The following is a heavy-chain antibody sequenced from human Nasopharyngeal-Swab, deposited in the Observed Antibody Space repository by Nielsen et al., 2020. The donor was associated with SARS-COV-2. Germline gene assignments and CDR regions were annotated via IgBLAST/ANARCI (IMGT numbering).Heavy chain of an antibody. CDR3: AAGRYYDFWSGYSDY. J-gene: IGHJ4*02. CDR2: ISSSSSTI. D-gene: IGHD3-3*01. V-gene: IGHV3-48*04. Sequence: GGSLRLSCAASGFTFSSYSMNWVLQAPGKGLEWVSYISSSSSTIYYADSVKGRFTISRDNAKNSLYLQMNSLRAEDTAVYYCAAGRYYDFWSGYSDYWGQGTLVTVSS. CDR1: GFTFSSYS.